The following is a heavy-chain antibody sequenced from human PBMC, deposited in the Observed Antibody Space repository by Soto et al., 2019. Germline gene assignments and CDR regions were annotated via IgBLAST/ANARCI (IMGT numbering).Heavy chain of an antibody. CDR1: GFTFSSYS. V-gene: IGHV3-21*01. D-gene: IGHD1-7*01. Sequence: GGSLRLSCAASGFTFSSYSMNWVRQAPGKGLEWVSSISSSSSYIYYADSVKGRFTISRDNAKNSLYLQMNSLRAEDTAVYYCAREGRGNWNYYFDYWGQGTLVTVSS. CDR2: ISSSSSYI. CDR3: AREGRGNWNYYFDY. J-gene: IGHJ4*02.